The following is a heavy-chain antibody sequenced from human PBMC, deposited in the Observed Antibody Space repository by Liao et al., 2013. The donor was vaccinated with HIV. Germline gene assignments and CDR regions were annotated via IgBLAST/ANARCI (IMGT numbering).Heavy chain of an antibody. Sequence: QLQLQESGPGLVKPSETLSLTCTVSGGSISSYYWSWIRQPPGKGLEWIGTIYYSGSTYYNPSLKSRVTISVDTSKKQFSLKLSSVTAADTAVYYCVSLTNGGFRILDYWGQGTLVTVSS. CDR1: GGSISSYY. CDR3: VSLTNGGFRILDY. V-gene: IGHV4-59*04. D-gene: IGHD2-8*01. J-gene: IGHJ4*02. CDR2: IYYSGST.